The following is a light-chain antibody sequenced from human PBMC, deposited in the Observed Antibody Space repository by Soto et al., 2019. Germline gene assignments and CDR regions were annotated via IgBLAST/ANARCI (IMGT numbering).Light chain of an antibody. V-gene: IGKV3-20*01. CDR2: GAS. Sequence: EIVLTQSPGTLSLSPGERATLSCRASQSVSSSYLAWYQQKPGQAHRLLIYGASSTATGIPDRFSGSGSGTDLTLTISRLEPEDFAVYYCQQYGSSPQTFGQGTKVEIK. CDR1: QSVSSSY. CDR3: QQYGSSPQT. J-gene: IGKJ1*01.